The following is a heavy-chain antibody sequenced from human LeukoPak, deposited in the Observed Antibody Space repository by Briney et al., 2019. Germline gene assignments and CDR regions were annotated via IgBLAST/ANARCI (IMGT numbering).Heavy chain of an antibody. Sequence: GASVKVSCKASGYIFSTYGISWVRQAPGQGLEWMGCISGYNGNTNYAQKLQGRVTMTTDTSTSTAYMELRSLRSDDTAVYYCVGGSRITMIPEIYYDYWGQGTLVTVSS. CDR1: GYIFSTYG. CDR3: VGGSRITMIPEIYYDY. CDR2: ISGYNGNT. V-gene: IGHV1-18*01. J-gene: IGHJ4*02. D-gene: IGHD3-22*01.